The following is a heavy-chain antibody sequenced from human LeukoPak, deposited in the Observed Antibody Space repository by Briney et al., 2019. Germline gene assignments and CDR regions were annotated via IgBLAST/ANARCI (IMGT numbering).Heavy chain of an antibody. CDR1: GFTFSSYS. D-gene: IGHD3-9*01. CDR3: ARKGLLTGLYYFDY. J-gene: IGHJ4*02. Sequence: GGSLRLSCAASGFTFSSYSMNWVRQAPGKGLEWVANIKQDGSEKYYVDSVKGRFTISRDNAKNSLYLQMNSLRAEDTAVYYCARKGLLTGLYYFDYWGQGTLVTVSS. CDR2: IKQDGSEK. V-gene: IGHV3-7*01.